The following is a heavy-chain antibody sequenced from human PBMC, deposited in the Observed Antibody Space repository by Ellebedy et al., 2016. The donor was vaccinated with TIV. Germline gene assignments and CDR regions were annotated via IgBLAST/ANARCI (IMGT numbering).Heavy chain of an antibody. CDR2: IRSTGSDK. V-gene: IGHV3-21*06. CDR3: SRGWSTPDS. CDR1: GFTFSNYN. J-gene: IGHJ4*02. Sequence: GESLKISCVASGFTFSNYNMKWVRQSPGKGLEWVSSIRSTGSDKYYAGSVKGRFTISRDNAQATLFLQMNSLRAEDTAVYFCSRGWSTPDSWGQGTLFTVSS. D-gene: IGHD2-15*01.